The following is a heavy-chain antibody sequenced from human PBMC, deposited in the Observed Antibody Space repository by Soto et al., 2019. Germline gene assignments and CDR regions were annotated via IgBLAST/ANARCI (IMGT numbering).Heavy chain of an antibody. J-gene: IGHJ4*02. Sequence: QLQLQESGPGLVKPSETLSLTCTVSGGSISSSPYYWAWIRQPPGKGLQWIGNIYYNWNTFYNPSLRSRVTISIDTSKSQFSLGLSSVTASDTAVYYCARHGPLTNNWNQLNCWGQGTLVTVSS. CDR2: IYYNWNT. D-gene: IGHD1-1*01. CDR3: ARHGPLTNNWNQLNC. CDR1: GGSISSSPYY. V-gene: IGHV4-39*01.